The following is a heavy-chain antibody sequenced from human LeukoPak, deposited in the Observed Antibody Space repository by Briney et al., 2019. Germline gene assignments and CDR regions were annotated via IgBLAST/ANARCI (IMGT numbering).Heavy chain of an antibody. J-gene: IGHJ6*03. V-gene: IGHV3-23*01. Sequence: GGSLRLSCSASGFAFSNFAMSWVRQAPGKGLEWVSAMSGSGYYTYYVESVKGRFTISRDNSKNTLYLHMNSLRADDTAVYYCAKMEGQRLYDYCMDVWGRGTTVTVSS. CDR2: MSGSGYYT. CDR1: GFAFSNFA. CDR3: AKMEGQRLYDYCMDV. D-gene: IGHD3-3*01.